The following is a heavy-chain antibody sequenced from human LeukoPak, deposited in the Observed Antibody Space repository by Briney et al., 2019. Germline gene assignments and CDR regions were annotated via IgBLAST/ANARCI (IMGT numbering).Heavy chain of an antibody. Sequence: GGSLRLSCVASGITFSSSWMSWVRQAPGKGLEWVANIKPDGSVKYYADSVKGRFTISRDNAENSLYLQMNSLRTEDTAVYYCARDQPDPAGTGPQFDYWGQGSLVTVSS. CDR3: ARDQPDPAGTGPQFDY. CDR1: GITFSSSW. V-gene: IGHV3-7*01. J-gene: IGHJ4*02. D-gene: IGHD1-1*01. CDR2: IKPDGSVK.